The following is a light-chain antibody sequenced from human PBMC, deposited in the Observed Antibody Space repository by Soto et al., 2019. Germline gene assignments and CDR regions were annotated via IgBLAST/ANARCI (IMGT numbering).Light chain of an antibody. CDR1: SSNIGAGYD. V-gene: IGLV1-40*01. Sequence: QSVLTQPPSVSGAPGQTVTISCTGSSSNIGAGYDVHWYQQRPGTAPKLLIFGNINRPSGVPDRFSGSKSGTSASLAITGLQAEDEGDYYCQSYYSTLSARYVFGTGTKLTVL. CDR3: QSYYSTLSARYV. J-gene: IGLJ1*01. CDR2: GNI.